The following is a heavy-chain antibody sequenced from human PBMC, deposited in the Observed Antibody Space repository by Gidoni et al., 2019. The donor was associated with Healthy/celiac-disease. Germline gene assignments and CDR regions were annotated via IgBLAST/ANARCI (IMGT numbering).Heavy chain of an antibody. CDR1: GFTFSSYE. D-gene: IGHD3-3*01. J-gene: IGHJ4*02. Sequence: EVQLVASGGGLVQPGGSLRLSCAASGFTFSSYEMNWVRQAPGKGLEWVSYISSSGSTIYYADSVKGRFTISRDNAKNSLYLQMNSLRAEDTAVYYCARDPIWSGYSVFDYWGQGTLVTVSS. CDR3: ARDPIWSGYSVFDY. CDR2: ISSSGSTI. V-gene: IGHV3-48*03.